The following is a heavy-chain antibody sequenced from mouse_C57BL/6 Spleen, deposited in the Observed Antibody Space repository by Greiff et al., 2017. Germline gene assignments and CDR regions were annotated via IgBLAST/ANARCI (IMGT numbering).Heavy chain of an antibody. CDR3: ARGPLYFDV. D-gene: IGHD6-1*01. CDR1: GYTFTSYW. CDR2: IDPSDSYT. J-gene: IGHJ1*03. V-gene: IGHV1-59*01. Sequence: VQLQQPGAELVRPGTSVKLSCKASGYTFTSYWMHWVKQRPGQGLEWIGVIDPSDSYTNYNQKFKGKATLTVDTSSSTAYMQLSSLTSEDSAVYYCARGPLYFDVWGTGTTVTVSS.